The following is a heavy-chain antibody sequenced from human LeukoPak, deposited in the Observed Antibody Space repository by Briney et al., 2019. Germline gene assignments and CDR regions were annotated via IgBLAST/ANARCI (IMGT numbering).Heavy chain of an antibody. D-gene: IGHD6-19*01. CDR1: GFTFSDYY. J-gene: IGHJ4*02. Sequence: GGSLRLSCAASGFTFSDYYMSWIRQAPGKGLEWVSYISSSGSTIYYADSVKGRFTISRDNAKNSLYLQMNSLRAEDTAVYYCARVYSSGWYWFDYWGQGTLVTVSS. CDR3: ARVYSSGWYWFDY. CDR2: ISSSGSTI. V-gene: IGHV3-11*01.